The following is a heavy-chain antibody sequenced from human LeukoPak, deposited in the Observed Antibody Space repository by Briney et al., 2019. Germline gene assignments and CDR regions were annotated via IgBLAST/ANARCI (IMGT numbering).Heavy chain of an antibody. CDR2: INSDGSST. CDR3: ARVRVVPAAISYYYYGMDV. D-gene: IGHD2-2*01. J-gene: IGHJ6*02. Sequence: GGSLRLSCAASGFTFSSYWMHWVRQAPGKGLVWVSRINSDGSSTSYADSVKGRFTISRDNANNTLYLQMNSLRAEDTAVYYCARVRVVPAAISYYYYGMDVWGQGTTVTVSS. CDR1: GFTFSSYW. V-gene: IGHV3-74*01.